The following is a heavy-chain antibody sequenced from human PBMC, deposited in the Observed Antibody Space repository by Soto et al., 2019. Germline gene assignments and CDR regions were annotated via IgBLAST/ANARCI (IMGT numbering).Heavy chain of an antibody. CDR3: ARIYEYSSSRYFDY. D-gene: IGHD6-13*01. CDR1: GGSISSSSYY. Sequence: PSETLSLTCTVSGGSISSSSYYWGWIRQPPGKGLEWIGSIYYSGSTYYNPSLKSRVTISVDTSKNQFSLKLSSVTAADTAVYYCARIYEYSSSRYFDYWGQGTLVTVSS. CDR2: IYYSGST. J-gene: IGHJ4*02. V-gene: IGHV4-39*01.